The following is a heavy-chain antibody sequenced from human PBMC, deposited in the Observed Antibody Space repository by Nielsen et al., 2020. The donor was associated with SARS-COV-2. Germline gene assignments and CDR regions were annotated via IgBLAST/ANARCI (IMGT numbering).Heavy chain of an antibody. CDR1: GFTFSSYW. J-gene: IGHJ4*02. CDR3: AKDISHYDSSGRDY. V-gene: IGHV3-7*03. CDR2: IKQDGSEK. Sequence: GGSLRLSCAASGFTFSSYWMNWVRQAPGKGLEWVANIKQDGSEKYYGDSVKGRFTISRDNAKNSLYLQMNSLRAEDTALYYCAKDISHYDSSGRDYWGQGTLVTVSS. D-gene: IGHD3-22*01.